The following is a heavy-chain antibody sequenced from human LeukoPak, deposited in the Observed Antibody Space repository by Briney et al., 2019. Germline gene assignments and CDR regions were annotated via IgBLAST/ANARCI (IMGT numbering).Heavy chain of an antibody. J-gene: IGHJ5*02. CDR2: MNPKSGNT. Sequence: GASVKVPCKASGGTFSSYAISWVRQAPGQGLEWMGWMNPKSGNTGYGQKFQGRVTMTRVTSITTAYMELRSLRSDDTAVYYCTKASLAFGTKYFDPWGQGTLVTVSS. D-gene: IGHD3-10*01. V-gene: IGHV1-8*02. CDR3: TKASLAFGTKYFDP. CDR1: GGTFSSYA.